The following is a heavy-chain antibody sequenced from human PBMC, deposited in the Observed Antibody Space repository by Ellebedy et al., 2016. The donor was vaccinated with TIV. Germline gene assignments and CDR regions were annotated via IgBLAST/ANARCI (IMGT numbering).Heavy chain of an antibody. V-gene: IGHV3-11*03. CDR3: AGGFSGYESGGDDY. D-gene: IGHD5-12*01. J-gene: IGHJ4*02. Sequence: GESLKISXAASGFRFSDYYMDWIRQAPGKGLEWVSHIDESGTDTKYADSVKGRFTISRDNAKNLLYLQMNNLGADDTAVYYCAGGFSGYESGGDDYWGQGTLVAVSS. CDR1: GFRFSDYY. CDR2: IDESGTDT.